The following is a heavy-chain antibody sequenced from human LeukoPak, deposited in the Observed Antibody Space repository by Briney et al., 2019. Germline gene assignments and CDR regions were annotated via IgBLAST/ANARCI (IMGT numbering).Heavy chain of an antibody. CDR2: INSDGSST. J-gene: IGHJ5*02. V-gene: IGHV3-74*01. Sequence: PGGSLRLSCAASGFTFSGYWMHWVRQAPGKGLVWVSRINSDGSSTTYADSVKGRFTISRDNAKNTLYLQMNSLRAEDTAVYSCAREDAVAGTQINWFDPWGQGTLVTVSS. D-gene: IGHD6-19*01. CDR1: GFTFSGYW. CDR3: AREDAVAGTQINWFDP.